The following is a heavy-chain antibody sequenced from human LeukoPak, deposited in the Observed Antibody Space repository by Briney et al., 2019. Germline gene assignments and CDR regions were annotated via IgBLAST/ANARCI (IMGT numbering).Heavy chain of an antibody. V-gene: IGHV1-24*01. CDR3: ATEGGDSYYYYTDV. J-gene: IGHJ6*03. D-gene: IGHD3-16*01. CDR1: GYTLTELS. CDR2: FDPEDGET. Sequence: ASVKVSCKVSGYTLTELSMHWVRQAPGKGLEWMGGFDPEDGETIYAQKFQGRVTMTEDTSTDAAYMELSSLRSEDTAVYYCATEGGDSYYYYTDVWGKGTTVTVSS.